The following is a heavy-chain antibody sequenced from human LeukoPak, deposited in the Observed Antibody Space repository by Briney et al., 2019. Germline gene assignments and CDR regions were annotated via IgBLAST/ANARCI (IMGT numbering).Heavy chain of an antibody. CDR2: ISSSGSTI. Sequence: GGSLRLSCAASGFTFSSYAMSWIRQAPGKGLEWVSYISSSGSTIYYADSVKGRFTISRDNAKNSLYLQMNSLRAEDTAVYYCARYVTMVRGVITGMDVWGQGTTVTVSS. J-gene: IGHJ6*02. V-gene: IGHV3-11*01. D-gene: IGHD3-10*01. CDR1: GFTFSSYA. CDR3: ARYVTMVRGVITGMDV.